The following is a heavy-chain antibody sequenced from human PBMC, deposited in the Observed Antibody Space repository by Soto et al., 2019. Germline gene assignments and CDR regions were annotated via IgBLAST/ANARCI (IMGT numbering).Heavy chain of an antibody. CDR3: TTGDEVGYYYYGMDV. V-gene: IGHV3-15*07. CDR1: GFTLRNAW. CDR2: IKSKTDGGTT. D-gene: IGHD1-26*01. J-gene: IGHJ6*02. Sequence: EVQLVESGGGLVKPGGSLRLSCAASGFTLRNAWMNWVRQAPGKGLEWVGRIKSKTDGGTTDYAAPVKGRFTISRDDSKNTLYLQMNSLKTEDTAVYYCTTGDEVGYYYYGMDVWGQGTTVTVSS.